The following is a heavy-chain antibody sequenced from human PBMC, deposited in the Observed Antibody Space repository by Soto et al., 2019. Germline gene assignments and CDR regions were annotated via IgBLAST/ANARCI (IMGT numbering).Heavy chain of an antibody. J-gene: IGHJ5*02. D-gene: IGHD2-15*01. CDR1: GYTFTSYD. Sequence: ASVKVSCKASGYTFTSYDINWVRQATGQGLEWMGWMNPKSGNTGYAQKFQGRVTMTRNTSISTAYMELSSLRSEDTAVYYCARPAIEENRLKWYNWFDPWGQGTLVTVSS. V-gene: IGHV1-8*01. CDR2: MNPKSGNT. CDR3: ARPAIEENRLKWYNWFDP.